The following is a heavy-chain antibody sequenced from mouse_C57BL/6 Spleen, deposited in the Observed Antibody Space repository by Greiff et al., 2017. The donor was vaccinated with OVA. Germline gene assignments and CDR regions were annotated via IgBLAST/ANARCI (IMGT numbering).Heavy chain of an antibody. CDR2: INPNNGHT. J-gene: IGHJ1*03. CDR3: ARGGGIYYGWYFDV. D-gene: IGHD2-1*01. Sequence: EVQLQQSGPELVKPGASVKMSCKASGYTFTDYNIHWVKQSHGKSLEWIGYINPNNGHTSYNQKFKGKATLTVNKSSSTAYMELRSLTAEDSEVYYCARGGGIYYGWYFDVWGTGTTVTVSS. CDR1: GYTFTDYN. V-gene: IGHV1-22*01.